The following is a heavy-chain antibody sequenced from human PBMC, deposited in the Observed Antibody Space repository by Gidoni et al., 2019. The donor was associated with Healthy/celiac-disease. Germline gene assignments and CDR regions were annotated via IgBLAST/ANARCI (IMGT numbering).Heavy chain of an antibody. V-gene: IGHV4-30-4*01. J-gene: IGHJ4*02. D-gene: IGHD3-3*01. CDR1: GGSISSGDYY. CDR3: ARDRTYYDFWSGRNGGYCDY. Sequence: QVQLQESGPGLVKPSQTLSLTCTVSGGSISSGDYYWSWIRQPPGKGLEWIGYIYCSGITYYNPSLKSRVTISVDTSKNQFCLKLSSVTAADTAVYYCARDRTYYDFWSGRNGGYCDYWGQGTLVTVSS. CDR2: IYCSGIT.